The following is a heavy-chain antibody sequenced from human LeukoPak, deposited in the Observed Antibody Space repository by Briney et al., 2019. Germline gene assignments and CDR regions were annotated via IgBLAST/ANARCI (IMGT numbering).Heavy chain of an antibody. CDR2: IYYSGST. CDR3: ARKSGWYAY. Sequence: SETLSLTCTVSGGSISSSSYYWGWIRQPPGKGLEWIGSIYYSGSTYYNPSLKSRVTISVDTSKNQFSLKLSPVTAADTAVYYCARKSGWYAYWGQGTLVTVSS. J-gene: IGHJ4*02. D-gene: IGHD6-19*01. CDR1: GGSISSSSYY. V-gene: IGHV4-39*01.